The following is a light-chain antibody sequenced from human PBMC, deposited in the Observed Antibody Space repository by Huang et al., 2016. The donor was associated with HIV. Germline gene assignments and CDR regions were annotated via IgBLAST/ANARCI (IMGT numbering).Light chain of an antibody. CDR2: AAS. CDR3: QQGYSVPWT. Sequence: DIQMTQSPSSLSASVGDRVTITCRASQSVSGFLNWYQQKPGQPPKLLIYAASSLQSGVPSRFGGSGSGTDFTLTISSLQPEDFASYYCQQGYSVPWTFGQGTRVEIK. V-gene: IGKV1-39*01. CDR1: QSVSGF. J-gene: IGKJ1*01.